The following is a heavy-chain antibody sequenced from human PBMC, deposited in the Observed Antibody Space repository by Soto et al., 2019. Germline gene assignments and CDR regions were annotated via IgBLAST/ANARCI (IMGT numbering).Heavy chain of an antibody. J-gene: IGHJ5*02. CDR3: VRDRLNWFDP. CDR2: IYTTGNV. Sequence: SETLSLTCNVSGASTTIYYWSWIRQSAGKGLEWIGRIYTTGNVNYNPSLRSRVTMSRDSSKNQLSLKLTSVTAADTAVYYCVRDRLNWFDPWGQGVLVTVSS. V-gene: IGHV4-4*07. CDR1: GASTTIYY.